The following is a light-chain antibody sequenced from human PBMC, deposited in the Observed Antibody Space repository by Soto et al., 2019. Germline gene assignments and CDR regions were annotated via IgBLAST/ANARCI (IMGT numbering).Light chain of an antibody. Sequence: EIVLTQSPGTLSLSPGERATLSCRASQSVSSSYLAWYQQKPGQAPRLLIYGASSRATGIPDRFSGSGSGTGFTLTISGLEPEDSALYYCQQYSDSPKWAFGQGTKGDLK. J-gene: IGKJ1*01. CDR1: QSVSSSY. V-gene: IGKV3-20*01. CDR2: GAS. CDR3: QQYSDSPKWA.